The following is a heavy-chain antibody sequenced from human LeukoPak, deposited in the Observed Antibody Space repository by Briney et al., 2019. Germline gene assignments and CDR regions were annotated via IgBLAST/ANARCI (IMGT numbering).Heavy chain of an antibody. CDR3: AREVSSGWSNDDAFDI. CDR2: ISSSGSTM. CDR1: GFTLSSYE. J-gene: IGHJ3*02. V-gene: IGHV3-48*03. Sequence: PGGSLRLSCAASGFTLSSYEMNWVRQAPGKGLEWVSYISSSGSTMSYADSVKGRFSISRYNAKNSLYLQLSSLRAEDTAVYYCAREVSSGWSNDDAFDIWGQGTMVTVSS. D-gene: IGHD6-19*01.